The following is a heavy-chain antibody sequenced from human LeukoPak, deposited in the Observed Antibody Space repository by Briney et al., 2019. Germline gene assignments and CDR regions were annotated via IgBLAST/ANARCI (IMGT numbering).Heavy chain of an antibody. Sequence: SETLSLTCTVSGASISSYYWSWIRQPPGKGLEWLGYVSYNGNSIYNPSLKSRVTISADTSKNQFSLKLSSVTAADTAVYYCARELRYYDILTGYPENYYYYYMDVWGKGTTVTISS. CDR2: VSYNGNS. J-gene: IGHJ6*03. CDR1: GASISSYY. D-gene: IGHD3-9*01. V-gene: IGHV4-59*12. CDR3: ARELRYYDILTGYPENYYYYYMDV.